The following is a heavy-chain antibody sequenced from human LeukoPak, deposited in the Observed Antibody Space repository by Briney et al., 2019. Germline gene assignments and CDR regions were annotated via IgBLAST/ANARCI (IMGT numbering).Heavy chain of an antibody. V-gene: IGHV3-23*01. CDR1: GFTFSSYA. CDR3: AKGAVVVVTATFDY. CDR2: ISGSGGST. D-gene: IGHD2-21*02. J-gene: IGHJ4*02. Sequence: GGSLRLSCAASGFTFSSYAMSWVRQAPGKGLEWVSAISGSGGSTYYADSVKGRFTISRDNSKNTLYLQMNRLRAEDTALYYCAKGAVVVVTATFDYWGQGTLVTVSS.